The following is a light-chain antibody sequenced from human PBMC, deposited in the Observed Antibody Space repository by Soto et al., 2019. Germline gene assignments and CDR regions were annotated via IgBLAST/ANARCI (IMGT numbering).Light chain of an antibody. J-gene: IGLJ1*01. Sequence: QSALTQPPSASGSPGQSVTFSCTGTSSDVGTYDYVSWYQQYPGKAPKLLSYGVTRRPSGVPDRFSGSKSGNTAALTVSGLQAEDEAYYYCSSYAGRSMYVFGTGTKATVL. CDR3: SSYAGRSMYV. V-gene: IGLV2-8*01. CDR2: GVT. CDR1: SSDVGTYDY.